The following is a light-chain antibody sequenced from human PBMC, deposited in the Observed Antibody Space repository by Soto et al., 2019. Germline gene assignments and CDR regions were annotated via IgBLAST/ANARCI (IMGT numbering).Light chain of an antibody. CDR1: SRDVGGYNY. CDR2: EAS. J-gene: IGLJ1*01. Sequence: QSVLTQPASVSGSPGQSITLSCTGTSRDVGGYNYVSWYQQHPGKAPKLMIYEASNRPSGVSNRFSGSKSGNTASLTISGLQAEDEADYYCNSYASSGTLVFGTGTKVTVL. CDR3: NSYASSGTLV. V-gene: IGLV2-14*01.